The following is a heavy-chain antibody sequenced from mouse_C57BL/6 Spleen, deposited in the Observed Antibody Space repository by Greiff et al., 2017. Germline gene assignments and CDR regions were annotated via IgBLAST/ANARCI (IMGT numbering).Heavy chain of an antibody. V-gene: IGHV1-5*01. CDR3: TRGDYYGSSYWFAC. Sequence: EVQLQQSGTVLARPGASVKMSCKTSGYTFTSYWMHWVKQRPGQGLEWIGAIYPGNSDTSYNQKFKGKAKLTAVTSASTAYMELSSLTNEDSAVYYCTRGDYYGSSYWFACWGQGTLVTVSA. CDR1: GYTFTSYW. J-gene: IGHJ3*01. D-gene: IGHD1-1*01. CDR2: IYPGNSDT.